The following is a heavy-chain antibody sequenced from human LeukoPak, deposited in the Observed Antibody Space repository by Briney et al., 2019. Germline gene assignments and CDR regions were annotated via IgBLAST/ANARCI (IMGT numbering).Heavy chain of an antibody. Sequence: SSETLSLTCTVSGGSISSYYWSWIRQPPGKGLEWIGYIYYSGSTDYNPSLKSRVTISVDTSKNQFSLKLSSVTAADTAVYYCARGRGSYRYTGFDYWGQGTLVTVSS. D-gene: IGHD3-16*02. CDR1: GGSISSYY. V-gene: IGHV4-59*01. J-gene: IGHJ4*02. CDR3: ARGRGSYRYTGFDY. CDR2: IYYSGST.